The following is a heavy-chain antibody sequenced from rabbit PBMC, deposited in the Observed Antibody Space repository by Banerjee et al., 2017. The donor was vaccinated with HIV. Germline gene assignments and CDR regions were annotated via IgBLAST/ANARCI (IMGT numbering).Heavy chain of an antibody. CDR1: GFSFSSSDY. J-gene: IGHJ4*01. V-gene: IGHV1S43*01. Sequence: QSLEESGGDLVKPGASLTLTCTASGFSFSSSDYMCWVRQAPGKGLELVACIATKTGSTWFARWVNGRFTISRSTSLNTVDLQTTSLTAADTATYFCARAYYTYGDADYTYAYFDLWGQGTLVTVS. CDR3: ARAYYTYGDADYTYAYFDL. D-gene: IGHD6-1*01. CDR2: IATKTGST.